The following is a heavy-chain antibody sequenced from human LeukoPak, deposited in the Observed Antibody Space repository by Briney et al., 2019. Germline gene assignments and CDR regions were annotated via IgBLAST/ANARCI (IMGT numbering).Heavy chain of an antibody. V-gene: IGHV3-9*01. CDR3: AKDYYDSSGYSSHFDY. CDR1: GFTFDDYA. D-gene: IGHD3-22*01. J-gene: IGHJ4*02. Sequence: GGSLRLSCAASGFTFDDYAMHWVRQAPGKGLEWVSGISWNSGSIGYADSVKGRFTISRDNAKNSLYLQMNSLRAEDTALYYCAKDYYDSSGYSSHFDYWGQGTLVTVSS. CDR2: ISWNSGSI.